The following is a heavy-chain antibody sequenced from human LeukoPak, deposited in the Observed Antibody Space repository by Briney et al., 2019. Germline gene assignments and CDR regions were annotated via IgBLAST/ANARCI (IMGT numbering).Heavy chain of an antibody. CDR1: GFTFTNAW. Sequence: GGSLRLSCAASGFTFTNAWMSWVRQAPGKGLEWVGRIKSKADDGTADYGAPVKGRFTMSRDDSKNTLYLRMNSLKTEDTAVYYCATYYASGSLDPWGQGTPVTVSS. V-gene: IGHV3-15*01. J-gene: IGHJ5*02. D-gene: IGHD3-10*01. CDR3: ATYYASGSLDP. CDR2: IKSKADDGTA.